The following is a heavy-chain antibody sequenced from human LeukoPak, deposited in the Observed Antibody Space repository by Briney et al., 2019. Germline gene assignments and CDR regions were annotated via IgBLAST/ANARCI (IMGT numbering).Heavy chain of an antibody. CDR2: ISAYNGNT. V-gene: IGHV1-18*01. CDR3: ASRGHGDYVDY. Sequence: ASVKVSCKASGYTFTSYGISWVRQAPGQGLEWMGWISAYNGNTNYAQKFQGRVTMTRNTSISTAYMELSSLRSEDTAVYYCASRGHGDYVDYWGQGTLVTVSS. J-gene: IGHJ4*02. CDR1: GYTFTSYG. D-gene: IGHD4-17*01.